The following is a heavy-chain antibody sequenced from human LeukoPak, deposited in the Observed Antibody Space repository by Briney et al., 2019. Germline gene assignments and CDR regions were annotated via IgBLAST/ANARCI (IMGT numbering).Heavy chain of an antibody. CDR1: GGSFSGYY. CDR3: ARGRGYCSSPSCYAGWFDP. V-gene: IGHV4-34*01. CDR2: INHSGST. J-gene: IGHJ5*02. Sequence: PSETLSLTCAVYGGSFSGYYWSWIRQPPGKGLEWIGEINHSGSTNYNPSLKSRVTISVDTSKNQFSLKLSSVTAADTAVYYCARGRGYCSSPSCYAGWFDPWGPGTLVTVAS. D-gene: IGHD2-2*01.